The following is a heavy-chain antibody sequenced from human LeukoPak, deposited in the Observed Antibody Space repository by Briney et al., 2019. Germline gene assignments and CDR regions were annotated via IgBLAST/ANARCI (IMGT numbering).Heavy chain of an antibody. CDR2: INQDQNEI. Sequence: GGSLGLSCAASGFTFSSYWMTWVRQAPGKELEWVASINQDQNEIHYVDSVRGRFTISRDNAKNSLYLQMNSLTGEDTALYYCVRAHNPGGWFDPWGQGTLVTVSS. D-gene: IGHD3-10*01. V-gene: IGHV3-7*04. CDR3: VRAHNPGGWFDP. CDR1: GFTFSSYW. J-gene: IGHJ5*02.